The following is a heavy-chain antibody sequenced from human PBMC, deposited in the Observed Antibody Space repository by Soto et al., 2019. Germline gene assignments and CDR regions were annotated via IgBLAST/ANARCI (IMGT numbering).Heavy chain of an antibody. CDR3: ARTRQERVSTNYYYYYGMDV. D-gene: IGHD2-2*01. CDR1: GGTFSSYT. Sequence: GASVKVSCKASGGTFSSYTISWVRQAPGQGLEWMGRIIPILGIANYAQKFQGRVTITADKSTSTAYMELSSLRSEDTAVYYCARTRQERVSTNYYYYYGMDVWGQGTTVNVFS. CDR2: IIPILGIA. V-gene: IGHV1-69*02. J-gene: IGHJ6*02.